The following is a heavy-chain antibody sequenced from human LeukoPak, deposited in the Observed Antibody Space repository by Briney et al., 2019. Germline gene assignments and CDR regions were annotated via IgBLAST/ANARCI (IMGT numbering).Heavy chain of an antibody. CDR3: ARGWLSSGTGFAD. Sequence: SQTLSLTCAISGDSVSSSTTAWNWVRQSPSRGLEWLGRTFYRSKWNYDSAVSVRSRITISPDTAKNQFSLQLNSVTPEDTAVYYCARGWLSSGTGFADWGQGTLVTVPS. D-gene: IGHD6-6*01. CDR1: GDSVSSSTTA. CDR2: TFYRSKWNY. V-gene: IGHV6-1*01. J-gene: IGHJ4*02.